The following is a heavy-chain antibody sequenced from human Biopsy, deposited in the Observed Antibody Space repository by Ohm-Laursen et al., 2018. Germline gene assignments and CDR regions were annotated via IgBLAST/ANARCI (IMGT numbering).Heavy chain of an antibody. Sequence: SDTLSLTCTVSGDSVSSGSFYWTWIRQPPGKGLEWIGYIYYSGSTNYNPSLRSRVTISVDRSKNQFSLELSSVTAVDTAVYYCARVGAGAPSIDYFDYWGQGALVTVSS. CDR2: IYYSGST. D-gene: IGHD1-26*01. J-gene: IGHJ4*02. CDR1: GDSVSSGSFY. CDR3: ARVGAGAPSIDYFDY. V-gene: IGHV4-61*01.